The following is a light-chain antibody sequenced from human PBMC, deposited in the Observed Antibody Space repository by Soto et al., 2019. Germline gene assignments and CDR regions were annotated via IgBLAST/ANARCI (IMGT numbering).Light chain of an antibody. CDR2: GAS. J-gene: IGKJ2*01. CDR1: QSVSSSY. V-gene: IGKV3-20*01. Sequence: EIVLTQSPGTLSLSPGERATLSCRASQSVSSSYLAWYQQKPGQAPRLLIYGASSRATGIPDRFSGSGSGTDFTLTISRLEPEDFAVYYCQHYASSPYTFGQGTKLQLK. CDR3: QHYASSPYT.